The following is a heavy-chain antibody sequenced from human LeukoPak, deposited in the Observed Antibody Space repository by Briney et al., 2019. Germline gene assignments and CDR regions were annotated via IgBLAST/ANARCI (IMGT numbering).Heavy chain of an antibody. J-gene: IGHJ4*02. CDR2: IYPCYSDT. CDR1: GYSFTSYW. Sequence: WESLKISFKGSGYSFTSYWIGWVRQMPGKGLEWMGIIYPCYSDTRYSPSFQGQLTISADKYISTAYLQWSSLKASDTAMYYCAKVGYSSSSDYWGQGTLVTVSS. D-gene: IGHD6-6*01. V-gene: IGHV5-51*01. CDR3: AKVGYSSSSDY.